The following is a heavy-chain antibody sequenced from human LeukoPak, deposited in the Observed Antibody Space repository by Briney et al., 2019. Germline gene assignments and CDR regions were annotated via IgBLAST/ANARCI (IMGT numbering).Heavy chain of an antibody. CDR2: IYYSGST. J-gene: IGHJ4*02. Sequence: PSETLSLTCTVSGGSISSYYWSWIRQPPGKGLEWIGYIYYSGSTNYNPSLKSRVTISVDTSKNQFSLKLSSVTAADTAVYYCARHDYGDCLFDYWGQGTLVTVSS. CDR3: ARHDYGDCLFDY. V-gene: IGHV4-59*08. D-gene: IGHD4-17*01. CDR1: GGSISSYY.